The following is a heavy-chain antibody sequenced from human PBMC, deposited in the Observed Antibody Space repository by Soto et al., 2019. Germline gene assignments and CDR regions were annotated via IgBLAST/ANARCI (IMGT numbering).Heavy chain of an antibody. V-gene: IGHV3-23*01. J-gene: IGHJ6*03. D-gene: IGHD2-2*01. CDR2: ISGSGGST. CDR3: AKDRNSTIFRNYYMDV. CDR1: GFTFSSYA. Sequence: EVQLLESGGGLVQPGGSLRLSCAASGFTFSSYAMSWVRQAPGKGLEWVSAISGSGGSTYYADSVKGRFTISRDNSKNTLYLQMNSLRAEDTAVDYCAKDRNSTIFRNYYMDVWGKGTTVAASS.